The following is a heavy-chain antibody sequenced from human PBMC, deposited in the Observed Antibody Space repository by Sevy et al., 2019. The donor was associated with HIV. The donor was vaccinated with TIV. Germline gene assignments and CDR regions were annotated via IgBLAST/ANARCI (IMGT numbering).Heavy chain of an antibody. CDR1: GFTFSSYA. Sequence: GGSLRLSCAASGFTFSSYAMHWVRQAPGKGLEWVAVISYDGSNKYYADSVKGRFTISRDNSKNTLYLQMNSLRAEDTAVYYCARVTYLLARTEAGTYFDYWGLGTLVTVSS. V-gene: IGHV3-30-3*01. D-gene: IGHD6-19*01. CDR2: ISYDGSNK. CDR3: ARVTYLLARTEAGTYFDY. J-gene: IGHJ4*02.